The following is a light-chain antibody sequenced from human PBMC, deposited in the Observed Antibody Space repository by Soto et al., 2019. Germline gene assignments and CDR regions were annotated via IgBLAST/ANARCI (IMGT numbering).Light chain of an antibody. CDR3: LQYGSSPRT. CDR2: GAS. CDR1: QSVRND. Sequence: EMVMTQSPDTLSVSPGERITLSCRASQSVRNDLAWYQQKPGQAPRLLIYGASKRATGVPARFSGSGSGTEFALTISSLEPEDFAVYYCLQYGSSPRTFGQGTKVDI. V-gene: IGKV3-15*01. J-gene: IGKJ1*01.